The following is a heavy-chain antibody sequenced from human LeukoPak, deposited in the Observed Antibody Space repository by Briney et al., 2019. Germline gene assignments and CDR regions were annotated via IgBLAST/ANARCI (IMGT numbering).Heavy chain of an antibody. CDR1: GYTFTSYD. CDR3: ASGDVRENWFDP. D-gene: IGHD3-3*01. Sequence: ASVKVSCKASGYTFTSYDINWVRQATGQGLEWMGWMNPNSGNTGYAQKFQGRVTMTRNTSISTAYMELSSLRSEDTAVYYCASGDVRENWFDPWGQGTLVTVSS. CDR2: MNPNSGNT. V-gene: IGHV1-8*01. J-gene: IGHJ5*02.